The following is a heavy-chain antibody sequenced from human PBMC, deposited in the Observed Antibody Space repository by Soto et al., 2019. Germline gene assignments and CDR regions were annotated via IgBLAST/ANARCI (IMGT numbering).Heavy chain of an antibody. CDR3: ASSPPLRFLYPLDY. J-gene: IGHJ4*02. CDR2: ISYDGSNK. Sequence: QVQLVESGGGVVQPGRSLRLSCAASGFTFSSYAMHWVRQAPGKGLEWVAVISYDGSNKYYADSVKGRFTISRDNSKNTLYLQMNSLRAEDTAVYYCASSPPLRFLYPLDYWGQGTLVTVSS. V-gene: IGHV3-30-3*01. CDR1: GFTFSSYA. D-gene: IGHD3-3*01.